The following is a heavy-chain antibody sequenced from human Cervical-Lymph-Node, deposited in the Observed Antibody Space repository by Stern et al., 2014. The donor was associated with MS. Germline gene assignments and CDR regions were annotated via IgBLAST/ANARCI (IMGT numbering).Heavy chain of an antibody. CDR1: GYSFTNYW. CDR2: IYPSDSDT. CDR3: ARGAPPEN. D-gene: IGHD1-26*01. J-gene: IGHJ4*02. Sequence: VQLVQSGAEVKKPGESLKISCKTAGYSFTNYWIGWVRQMPGKGLEWMGIIYPSDSDTRSSPSFQGKVIISAYKSIGTAYLQWRSLKASDSGIYYCARGAPPENWGQGTLVTVSS. V-gene: IGHV5-51*03.